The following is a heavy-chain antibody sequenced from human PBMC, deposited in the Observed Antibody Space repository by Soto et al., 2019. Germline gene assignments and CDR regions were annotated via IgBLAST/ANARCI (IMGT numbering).Heavy chain of an antibody. Sequence: ESGGGLVKPGGSLRLSCAASGFTFTRYSMNWVRQAPGKGLEWVSSISSTTNYIYYGASMKGRFTISRDNAKNSLYLEMNSLRAEDTAVYYCARESEDLTSNFDYWGQGTLVTVSS. V-gene: IGHV3-21*06. J-gene: IGHJ4*02. CDR2: ISSTTNYI. CDR1: GFTFTRYS. CDR3: ARESEDLTSNFDY.